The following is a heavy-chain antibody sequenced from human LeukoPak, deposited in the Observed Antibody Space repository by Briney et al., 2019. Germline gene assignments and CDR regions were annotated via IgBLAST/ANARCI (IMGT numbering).Heavy chain of an antibody. CDR3: SSGGIYYGAAFDF. CDR1: GFTFSNYW. J-gene: IGHJ4*02. V-gene: IGHV3-20*04. D-gene: IGHD1-26*01. CDR2: INWNGGST. Sequence: GGSLRLSCAASGFTFSNYWMHWVRQAPGKGLEWVSGINWNGGSTGYADSVKGRFTISRDNAKNSLYLQMNSLRAEDTALYYCSSGGIYYGAAFDFWGQGTLVTVSS.